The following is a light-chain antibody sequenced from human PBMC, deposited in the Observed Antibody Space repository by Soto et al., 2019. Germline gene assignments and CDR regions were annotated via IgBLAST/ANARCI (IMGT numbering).Light chain of an antibody. CDR2: DAS. CDR3: QQRSNWPSIT. J-gene: IGKJ5*01. V-gene: IGKV3-11*01. Sequence: LTQSPSALSASVGDRVTITCRASQSVSSYLAWYQQKPGQAPRLLIYDASNRATGIPARFSGSGSGTDFTLTISSLEPEDFAVYYCQQRSNWPSITFGQGTRLEIK. CDR1: QSVSSY.